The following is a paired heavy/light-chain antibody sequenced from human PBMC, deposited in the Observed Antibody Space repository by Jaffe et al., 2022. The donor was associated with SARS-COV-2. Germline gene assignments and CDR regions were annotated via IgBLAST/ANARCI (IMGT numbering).Light chain of an antibody. V-gene: IGKV1-39*01. J-gene: IGKJ5*01. CDR3: QQSNSLPFT. CDR1: QSISNY. CDR2: AAS. Sequence: DIQMTQSPSSLPASVGDRVTITCRASQSISNYLNWYQQKSGEAPNLLIYAASSLQGGVPSRFSGSGSGTDFTLTISTLQPEDFATYYCQQSNSLPFTFGQGTRLEIK.
Heavy chain of an antibody. Sequence: QVQLQQSGPGLVKPSQTLSLTCAISGDSVSSNSVAWNWIRQSPSRGLEWLGRTYYRSNWYYDYAASVNSRMTISPDTSKNQFSLQLNSVTPEDTAVYYCVRYHHSSRWFDPWGQGTLVTVSS. CDR3: VRYHHSSRWFDP. CDR1: GDSVSSNSVA. V-gene: IGHV6-1*01. J-gene: IGHJ5*02. D-gene: IGHD6-6*01. CDR2: TYYRSNWYY.